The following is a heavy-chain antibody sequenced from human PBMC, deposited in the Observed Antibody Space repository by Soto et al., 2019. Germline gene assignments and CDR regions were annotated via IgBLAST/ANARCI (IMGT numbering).Heavy chain of an antibody. CDR1: GYTFTSYD. CDR2: MNPNSGNT. Sequence: ASVKVSCKASGYTFTSYDINWVRQATGQGLEWMGWMNPNSGNTGYAQKFQGRVTMTRNTSISTAYMELSSLRSEDTAVYYCARERRCYDFWSGYSACYYYGMDVWCQGTTVTVSS. V-gene: IGHV1-8*01. J-gene: IGHJ6*02. CDR3: ARERRCYDFWSGYSACYYYGMDV. D-gene: IGHD3-3*01.